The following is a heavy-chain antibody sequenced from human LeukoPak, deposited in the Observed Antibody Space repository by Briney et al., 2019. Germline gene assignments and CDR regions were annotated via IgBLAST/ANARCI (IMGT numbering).Heavy chain of an antibody. J-gene: IGHJ3*02. CDR1: AGSINNYY. CDR3: ARVWSGYDAFDI. D-gene: IGHD3-3*01. V-gene: IGHV4-59*01. CDR2: IYYRGTT. Sequence: SETLSLTCTVSAGSINNYYWSWIRQPPGKELQWIGYIYYRGTTNYNPSLKRRVTISVDTSKNKFSLNLRSVTAADTAVYYCARVWSGYDAFDIWGQGTTVTVSS.